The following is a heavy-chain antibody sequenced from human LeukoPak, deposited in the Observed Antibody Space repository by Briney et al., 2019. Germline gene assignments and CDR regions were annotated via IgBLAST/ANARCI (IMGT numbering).Heavy chain of an antibody. D-gene: IGHD5-18*01. V-gene: IGHV4-59*01. J-gene: IGHJ6*03. Sequence: PSETLSLTCTVSGGSMSSYYWSWIRQPPGKGLEWIGYIYNSGSTNYNPSLKSRVTISVDTSKNQFSLKLSSVTAADTAVYYCARGERSYGWYYMDVWGKGTTVTVSS. CDR3: ARGERSYGWYYMDV. CDR1: GGSMSSYY. CDR2: IYNSGST.